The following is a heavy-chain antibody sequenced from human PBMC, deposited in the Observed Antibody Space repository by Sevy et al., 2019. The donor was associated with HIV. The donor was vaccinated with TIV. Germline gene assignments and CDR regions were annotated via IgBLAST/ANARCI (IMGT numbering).Heavy chain of an antibody. CDR3: ARDRGYSGYDGRPHYYYYYGMDV. D-gene: IGHD5-12*01. Sequence: GGSLRLSCAASGFTFSSYSMNWVRQAPGKGLEWVSSISSSSSYIYYADSVKGRFTISRDNAKNSLYLQMNSLRAEDTAVYYCARDRGYSGYDGRPHYYYYYGMDVWGQGTTVTVSS. J-gene: IGHJ6*02. CDR1: GFTFSSYS. V-gene: IGHV3-21*01. CDR2: ISSSSSYI.